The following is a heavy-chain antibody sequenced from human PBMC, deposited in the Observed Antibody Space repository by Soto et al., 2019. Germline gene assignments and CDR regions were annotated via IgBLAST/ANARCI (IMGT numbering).Heavy chain of an antibody. Sequence: PSETLSLTCAVSGGSISSGGYSWSWIRQPPGKGLEWIGYIYHSGSTYYNPSLKSRVTISEDMSKSQFSLKVNSMTAADTAVYYCARYRREAVAGYTLDNWGQGILVTVSS. V-gene: IGHV4-30-2*01. D-gene: IGHD6-13*01. CDR1: GGSISSGGYS. J-gene: IGHJ4*02. CDR3: ARYRREAVAGYTLDN. CDR2: IYHSGST.